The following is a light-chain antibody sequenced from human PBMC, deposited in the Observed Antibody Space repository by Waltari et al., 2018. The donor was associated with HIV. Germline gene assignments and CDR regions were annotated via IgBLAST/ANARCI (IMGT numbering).Light chain of an antibody. J-gene: IGLJ2*01. Sequence: QSVMTQPPSASGTPGQSVTIPCSGSSSNIGNNPVNWYQQLPGTAPKLLIYTNNQRPSGVPDRFSGSRSGTSASLAISGLQSEDEADYYCAAWDDSLSGVVFGGGTKLTVL. CDR3: AAWDDSLSGVV. CDR2: TNN. V-gene: IGLV1-44*01. CDR1: SSNIGNNP.